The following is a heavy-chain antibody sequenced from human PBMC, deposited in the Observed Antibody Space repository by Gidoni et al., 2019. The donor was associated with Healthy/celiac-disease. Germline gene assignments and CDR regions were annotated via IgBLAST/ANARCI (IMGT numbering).Heavy chain of an antibody. CDR1: GGSISSSSYY. Sequence: QLQLQDSGPGLVTPSETLSLTCTFPGGSISSSSYYWGWIRQPPGKGLEWIGSIYYSGSTYYNPSLKSRVTISVDTSKNQFSLKLSSVTAADTAVYYCKSGWYSGGAFDIWGQGTMVTVSS. V-gene: IGHV4-39*01. CDR3: KSGWYSGGAFDI. D-gene: IGHD6-19*01. CDR2: IYYSGST. J-gene: IGHJ3*02.